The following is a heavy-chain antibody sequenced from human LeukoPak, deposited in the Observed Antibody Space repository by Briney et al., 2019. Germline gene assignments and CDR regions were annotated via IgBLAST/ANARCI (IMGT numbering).Heavy chain of an antibody. D-gene: IGHD3-16*01. V-gene: IGHV4-34*01. Sequence: SETLSLTCTVSGGSISSYYWSWIRQPPGKGLEWIGEINHSGSTNYNPSLKSRVTISVDTSKNQFSLKLSSVTAADTAVYYCASFGPVDYWGQGTLVTVSS. CDR1: GGSISSYY. CDR3: ASFGPVDY. J-gene: IGHJ4*02. CDR2: INHSGST.